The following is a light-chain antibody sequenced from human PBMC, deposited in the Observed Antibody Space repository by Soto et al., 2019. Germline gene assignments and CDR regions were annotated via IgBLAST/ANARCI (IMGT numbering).Light chain of an antibody. V-gene: IGKV3-20*01. Sequence: EIALTQSPGTLSLSPGERATLSCRASQSVSSNYLAWYQRKPGQAPRLLIYGASNRATGIPNRFSGSGSGTDFTLTTTRLEPEDFVVYYCQQYGSSPPTFGQGTKVEI. CDR3: QQYGSSPPT. CDR1: QSVSSNY. CDR2: GAS. J-gene: IGKJ1*01.